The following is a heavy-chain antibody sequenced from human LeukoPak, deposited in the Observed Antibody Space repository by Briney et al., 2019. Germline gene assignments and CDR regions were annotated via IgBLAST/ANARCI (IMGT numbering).Heavy chain of an antibody. CDR2: IYYSGST. V-gene: IGHV4-59*01. CDR3: ARGIGTTVTDAFDI. D-gene: IGHD4-17*01. CDR1: GGSISSYY. J-gene: IGHJ3*02. Sequence: SETLSLTCTVSGGSISSYYWSWIRQPPGKGLEWIGYIYYSGSTNYNPPLKSRVTISVDTSKNQFSLKLSSVTAADTAVYYCARGIGTTVTDAFDIWGQGTMVTVSS.